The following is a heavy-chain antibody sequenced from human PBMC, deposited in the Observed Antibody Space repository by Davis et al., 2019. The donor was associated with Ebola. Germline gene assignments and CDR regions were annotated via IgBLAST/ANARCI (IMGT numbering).Heavy chain of an antibody. J-gene: IGHJ4*02. CDR2: IWYDGSKK. Sequence: GESLKISCAASGFSFSAYGMHWVRQAPGKGLDWVAIIWYDGSKKYYADSVKGRFTISRDNSKNTLYLQMNSLRAEDTAVYYCARGRGSYYFDYWGQGTLVTVSS. CDR3: ARGRGSYYFDY. D-gene: IGHD1-26*01. CDR1: GFSFSAYG. V-gene: IGHV3-33*01.